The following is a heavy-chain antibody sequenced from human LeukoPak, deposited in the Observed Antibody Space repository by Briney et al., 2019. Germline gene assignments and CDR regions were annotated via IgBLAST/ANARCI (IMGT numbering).Heavy chain of an antibody. D-gene: IGHD3-22*01. J-gene: IGHJ3*02. CDR3: ARSSSGYISPEDDAFDI. CDR2: IYYSGST. CDR1: GGSISSSSYY. Sequence: PSETLSLTCTVSGGSISSSSYYWGWIRQPPGKGLEWIGSIYYSGSTYYNPSLKSRVTISVDTYKNQFSLKLSSVTAADTAVYYCARSSSGYISPEDDAFDIWGQGTMVTVSS. V-gene: IGHV4-39*07.